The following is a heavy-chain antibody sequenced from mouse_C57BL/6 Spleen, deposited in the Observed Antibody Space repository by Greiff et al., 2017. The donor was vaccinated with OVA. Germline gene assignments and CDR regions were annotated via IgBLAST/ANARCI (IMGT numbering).Heavy chain of an antibody. Sequence: QVKLQQPGPELVKPGASVKLSCKASGYTFTSYWMHWVKQRPGQGLEWIGNINPSNGGTNYNEKFKSKATLTVDKSSSTAYMQLSSLTSDDSAVYYCALINQGYAMDYWGQGTSVTVSS. J-gene: IGHJ4*01. V-gene: IGHV1-53*01. CDR3: ALINQGYAMDY. D-gene: IGHD6-1*01. CDR2: INPSNGGT. CDR1: GYTFTSYW.